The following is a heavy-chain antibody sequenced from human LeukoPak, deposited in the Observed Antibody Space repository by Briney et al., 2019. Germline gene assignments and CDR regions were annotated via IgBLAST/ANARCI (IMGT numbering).Heavy chain of an antibody. CDR2: IYYSGST. Sequence: SETLSLTCTVSGGSISNYYWSWIRQPPGKGLEWIGYIYYSGSTYYSPSLKSRVTTSLDTSRNQFSLKLNSVTAADTAVYYCAKSNGYGLVDIWGQGTMVTVSS. CDR1: GGSISNYY. CDR3: AKSNGYGLVDI. D-gene: IGHD3-10*01. J-gene: IGHJ3*02. V-gene: IGHV4-59*12.